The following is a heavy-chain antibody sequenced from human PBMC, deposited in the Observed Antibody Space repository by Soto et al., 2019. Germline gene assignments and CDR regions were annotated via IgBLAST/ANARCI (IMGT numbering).Heavy chain of an antibody. J-gene: IGHJ6*02. Sequence: SETLSLTCTVSGGSISSYYLSWIRQPPGKGLEWIGYIYYSGSTNYNPSLKSRVTISVDTSKNQFSLKLSSVTAADTAVYYCARVTYYYYGMDVWGQGTTVTVYS. CDR1: GGSISSYY. CDR2: IYYSGST. CDR3: ARVTYYYYGMDV. V-gene: IGHV4-59*01.